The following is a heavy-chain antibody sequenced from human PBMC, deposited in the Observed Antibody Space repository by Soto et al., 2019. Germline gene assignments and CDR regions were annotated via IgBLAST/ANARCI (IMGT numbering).Heavy chain of an antibody. V-gene: IGHV1-18*04. CDR3: ARVGKYYYDSSGYFPDY. CDR1: GYTFTSYG. D-gene: IGHD3-22*01. J-gene: IGHJ4*02. Sequence: QVQLLQSGAEVKKPWASVKVSCKASGYTFTSYGISCVRQAPGQGLEWMGWISAYNGNTNYAQKLQGRVTMTTCSSTRKAYKERRSLRFEDTSVYYCARVGKYYYDSSGYFPDYWGQGTLVTVSS. CDR2: ISAYNGNT.